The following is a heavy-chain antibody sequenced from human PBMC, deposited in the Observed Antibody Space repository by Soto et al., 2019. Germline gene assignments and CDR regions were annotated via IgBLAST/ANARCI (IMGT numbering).Heavy chain of an antibody. CDR1: VFTLNNYA. CDR2: ISAAGGGT. Sequence: WVSLRLSGTAAVFTLNNYAVSWVRQAPGKWLEWVSLISAAGGGTYYADSVKCRVSISRDNAKNSLYLQMNSLRAEDTAVYPRARKTLYSYDSDTFNKTYHFDYRGKGVLLTVPS. D-gene: IGHD3-22*01. V-gene: IGHV3-23*01. CDR3: ARKTLYSYDSDTFNKTYHFDY. J-gene: IGHJ4*02.